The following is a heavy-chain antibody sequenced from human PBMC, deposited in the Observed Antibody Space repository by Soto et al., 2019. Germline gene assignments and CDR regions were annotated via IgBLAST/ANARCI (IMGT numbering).Heavy chain of an antibody. V-gene: IGHV3-72*01. CDR1: GLIFSDYH. D-gene: IGHD6-19*01. Sequence: EVQLVESGGGLVQPGGSLRLSCAASGLIFSDYHMDWVRQAPGKGLEWVGRIRRKANSYTTEYAASVKGRFTISRDDSKNSLYLQMNSLQSEDTAVYYCAMLGGWSGGSSGMEVWGQGTTVTVPS. CDR2: IRRKANSYTT. CDR3: AMLGGWSGGSSGMEV. J-gene: IGHJ6*02.